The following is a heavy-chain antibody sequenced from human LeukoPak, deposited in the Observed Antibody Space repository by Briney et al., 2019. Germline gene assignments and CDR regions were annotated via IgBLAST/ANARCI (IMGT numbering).Heavy chain of an antibody. D-gene: IGHD2-2*02. V-gene: IGHV4-4*07. Sequence: SETLSLTCTVSGGSISSYYWSWIRQPAGKGLEWIGRIYTSGSTNYNPSLKSRVTMSVDTSKNQFSLKLSSVTAADTAVYYCAREPAGCSSTSCYTYDYWGQGTLVTVSS. J-gene: IGHJ4*02. CDR1: GGSISSYY. CDR2: IYTSGST. CDR3: AREPAGCSSTSCYTYDY.